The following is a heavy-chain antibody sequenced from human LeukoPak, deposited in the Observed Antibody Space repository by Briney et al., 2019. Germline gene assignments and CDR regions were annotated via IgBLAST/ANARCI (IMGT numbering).Heavy chain of an antibody. CDR1: GFTFSSYG. Sequence: GGSLRLSCAASGFTFSSYGMHWVRQAPGKGLEWVAVISYDGSNKYYADSVKGRFTISRDNSKNTLYLQMNSLRAEDTAAYYCAKDLEAYSSSSGYWGQGTLVTVSS. J-gene: IGHJ4*02. CDR2: ISYDGSNK. CDR3: AKDLEAYSSSSGY. D-gene: IGHD6-6*01. V-gene: IGHV3-30*18.